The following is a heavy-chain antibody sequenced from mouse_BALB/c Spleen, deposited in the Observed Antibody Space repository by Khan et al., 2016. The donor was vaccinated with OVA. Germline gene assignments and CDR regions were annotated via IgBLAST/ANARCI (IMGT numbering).Heavy chain of an antibody. Sequence: QVQLHQSGAELARPGASVKMSCKASGYTFTSYTMHWVKQRPGQGLEWIGYINPSNDYTNYNQKFKDKATLTADKSSSTAYMQLSSLTSEDSAVNYSTMEGPYYGNYGAWFAYWGQGTLVTVSA. CDR2: INPSNDYT. D-gene: IGHD2-10*01. CDR3: TMEGPYYGNYGAWFAY. J-gene: IGHJ3*01. V-gene: IGHV1-4*01. CDR1: GYTFTSYT.